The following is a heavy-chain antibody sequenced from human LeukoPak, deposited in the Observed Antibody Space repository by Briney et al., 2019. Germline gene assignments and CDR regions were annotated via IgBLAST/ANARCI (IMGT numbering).Heavy chain of an antibody. CDR3: SCGYYIPPDY. CDR1: GYSISSGYY. Sequence: SETLSHTFTVSGYSISSGYYWGWLRQPPGKALEWLGTIYHSGSTYYTPSLKSRVTISVDTSKNQFSMKLSTVTPADTAVYYCSCGYYIPPDYWGQGTLVTVSS. D-gene: IGHD3-3*01. CDR2: IYHSGST. V-gene: IGHV4-38-2*02. J-gene: IGHJ4*02.